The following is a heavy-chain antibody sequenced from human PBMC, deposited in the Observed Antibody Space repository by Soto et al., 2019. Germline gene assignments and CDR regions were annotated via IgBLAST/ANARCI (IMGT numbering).Heavy chain of an antibody. V-gene: IGHV4-30-2*01. CDR2: IYHSGTT. CDR1: GASVSSGDYS. Sequence: PSETLSLTCAVSGASVSSGDYSWSWIRQPPGKGLEWIGYIYHSGTTYYNPSVKSRVTISIDRSNNQFTLKLTSVTAADTAVYYCASDYGSGSYRFDLWGQGTLVTVSS. J-gene: IGHJ4*02. CDR3: ASDYGSGSYRFDL. D-gene: IGHD3-10*01.